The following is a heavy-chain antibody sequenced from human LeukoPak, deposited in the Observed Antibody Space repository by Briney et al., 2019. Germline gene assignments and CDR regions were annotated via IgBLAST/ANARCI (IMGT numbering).Heavy chain of an antibody. V-gene: IGHV1-69*13. CDR3: ARESFPNYYDSSGYYYDY. CDR2: IIPIFGTA. D-gene: IGHD3-22*01. Sequence: SVKVSCKASGGTFSSYAIRWVRQAPGQGLEWMGGIIPIFGTANYAQKFQGRVTITADESTSTAYMELSSLRSEDTAVYYCARESFPNYYDSSGYYYDYWAREPWSPSPQ. CDR1: GGTFSSYA. J-gene: IGHJ4*02.